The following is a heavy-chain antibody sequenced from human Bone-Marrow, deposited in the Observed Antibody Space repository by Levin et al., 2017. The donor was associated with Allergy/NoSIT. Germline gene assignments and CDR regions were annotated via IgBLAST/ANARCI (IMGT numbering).Heavy chain of an antibody. V-gene: IGHV1-2*02. CDR2: INPNSGGT. CDR1: GYTFTGYY. Sequence: GESLKISCKASGYTFTGYYMHWVRQAPGQGLEWMGWINPNSGGTNYAQKFQGRVTMTRDTSISTAYMELSRLRSDDTAVYYCARGDSYGLSTWAGWGQGTLVTVSS. J-gene: IGHJ4*02. CDR3: ARGDSYGLSTWAG. D-gene: IGHD5-18*01.